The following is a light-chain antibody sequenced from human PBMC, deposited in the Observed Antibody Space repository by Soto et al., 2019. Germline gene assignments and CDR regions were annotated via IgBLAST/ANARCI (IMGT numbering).Light chain of an antibody. V-gene: IGKV3-15*01. J-gene: IGKJ5*01. CDR1: QSVSSD. Sequence: EIVMTQSPATLSVSPGERATLSCRASQSVSSDLAWYRQKPGQAPSLLIYGASTRATGVPDRFSGTGSGTEFTLTISSLKSEDYAVYYCQQYKSWPPITFGQGTRLEIK. CDR3: QQYKSWPPIT. CDR2: GAS.